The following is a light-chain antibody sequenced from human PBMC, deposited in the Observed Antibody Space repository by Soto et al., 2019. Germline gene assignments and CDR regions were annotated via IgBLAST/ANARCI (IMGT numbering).Light chain of an antibody. CDR1: QSIITN. J-gene: IGKJ1*01. CDR3: QQYYNWPRGT. CDR2: DAS. V-gene: IGKV3-15*01. Sequence: EIVMTLSPATLSVSPGERATLSCRASQSIITNLAWYQQKPGQAPRLIXFDASTRATGIPARFSGSGSGTELTLTISSLQSADFAVYYCQQYYNWPRGTFGQGTKVDIK.